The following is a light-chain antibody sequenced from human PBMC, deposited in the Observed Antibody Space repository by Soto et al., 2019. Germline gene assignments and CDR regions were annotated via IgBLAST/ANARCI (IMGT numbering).Light chain of an antibody. CDR2: ANN. Sequence: QSVLTQPPSASGTPGQRVTISCSGSSSNIGSETVNWYQQVPGTAPKLPIYANNQRPSGVPDRFSVSKSGTSASLAIGGLQSEDEADYYCAAWDDSLKGWVFGGGTKLTVL. J-gene: IGLJ3*02. V-gene: IGLV1-44*01. CDR3: AAWDDSLKGWV. CDR1: SSNIGSET.